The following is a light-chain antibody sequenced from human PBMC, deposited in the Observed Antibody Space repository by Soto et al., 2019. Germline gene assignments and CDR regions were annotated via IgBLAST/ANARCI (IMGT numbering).Light chain of an antibody. CDR3: LLFYGDGVV. CDR1: TGAVTSGYY. Sequence: QAVVTQDPSLTVSPGGTVTLTCASSTGAVTSGYYPNWFQQKPGPPPRALIYSTTYKHSWTPARFSGSLLGGKAALTLSGVQPEDEAEYYCLLFYGDGVVFGGGTKRTVL. V-gene: IGLV7-43*01. J-gene: IGLJ2*01. CDR2: STT.